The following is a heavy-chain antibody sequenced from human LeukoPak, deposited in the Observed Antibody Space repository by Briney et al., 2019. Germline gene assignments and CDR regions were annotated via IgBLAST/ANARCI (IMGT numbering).Heavy chain of an antibody. Sequence: GGSLRLSCAASGFTFDDYAMHWVRQAPGKGLELVSRVIRDGSFTNYADSVKGRFTISRDNAKNTLYLQMSSLRAEDTAVYFCVRDGDDFNFDYWGQGSLVTVSS. D-gene: IGHD5-24*01. CDR3: VRDGDDFNFDY. CDR2: VIRDGSFT. J-gene: IGHJ4*02. CDR1: GFTFDDYA. V-gene: IGHV3-74*01.